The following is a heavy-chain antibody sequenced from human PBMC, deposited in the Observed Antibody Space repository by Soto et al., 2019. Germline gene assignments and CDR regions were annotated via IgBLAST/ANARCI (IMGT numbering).Heavy chain of an antibody. D-gene: IGHD3-3*01. CDR2: IVVGSGNT. V-gene: IGHV1-58*01. CDR1: GFTFTSSA. Sequence: VASVKVSCKASGFTFTSSAVQWVRQARGQRLEWIGWIVVGSGNTNYAQKFQERVTITRDMSTSTAYMELSSLRSEDTAVYYCAAAQGSNDFWSGSYYYYGMDVWGQGTTVTVSS. J-gene: IGHJ6*02. CDR3: AAAQGSNDFWSGSYYYYGMDV.